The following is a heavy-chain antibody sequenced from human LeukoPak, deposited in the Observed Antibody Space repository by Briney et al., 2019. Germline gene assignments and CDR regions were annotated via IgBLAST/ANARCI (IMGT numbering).Heavy chain of an antibody. CDR1: GFTFSSIW. V-gene: IGHV3-7*01. J-gene: IGHJ4*02. CDR2: INQDGREK. D-gene: IGHD6-13*01. Sequence: GGSLRLSCAASGFTFSSIWMSWVRQAPGKGLEWVANINQDGREKYYVDSVKGRFTISRDNAKNSLYLQMNSLRAEDTAVYYCARDARSGIAAAGVFDYWGQGTLVTVSS. CDR3: ARDARSGIAAAGVFDY.